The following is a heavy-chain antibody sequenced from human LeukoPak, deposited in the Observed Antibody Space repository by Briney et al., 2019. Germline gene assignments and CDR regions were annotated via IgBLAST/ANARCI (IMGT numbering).Heavy chain of an antibody. V-gene: IGHV3-9*01. D-gene: IGHD3-10*01. Sequence: GRSLRLSCAASGFTFSSYAMHWVRQAPGKGLEWVSGISWNSGSIGYADSVKGRFTISRDNAKNSLYLQMNSLRAEDTALYYCAKDSSAMVRGVTSWGQGTLVTVSS. CDR2: ISWNSGSI. CDR1: GFTFSSYA. J-gene: IGHJ5*02. CDR3: AKDSSAMVRGVTS.